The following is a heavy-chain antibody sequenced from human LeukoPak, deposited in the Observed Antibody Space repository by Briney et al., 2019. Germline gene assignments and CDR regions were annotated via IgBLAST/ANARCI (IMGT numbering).Heavy chain of an antibody. D-gene: IGHD1-26*01. V-gene: IGHV1-18*01. CDR2: ISAYNGNT. J-gene: IGHJ4*02. CDR3: ARIETLGDSGSYYSPQHY. Sequence: GASVKVSCKASGYTFTSYGFSWVRQDPGQRLEWMGWISAYNGNTNYAQTLQGRVTMSTDTSTSTAYMELRSLRPEDTAVYYCARIETLGDSGSYYSPQHYGGQGTLVTLSS. CDR1: GYTFTSYG.